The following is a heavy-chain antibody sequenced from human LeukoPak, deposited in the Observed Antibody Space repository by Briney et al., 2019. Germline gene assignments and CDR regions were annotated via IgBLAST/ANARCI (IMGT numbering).Heavy chain of an antibody. CDR1: GFTFSSYS. J-gene: IGHJ4*02. D-gene: IGHD5-12*01. CDR2: ISSSSSYI. Sequence: GGSLRLSCAASGFTFSSYSMNWVRQAPGKGLEWVSSISSSSSYIYYADSVKGRFTISRDNAKNSLYLQMNSLRAEDTAVYYCARSSLYGGYRFDYWGQGTLVTVSS. V-gene: IGHV3-21*01. CDR3: ARSSLYGGYRFDY.